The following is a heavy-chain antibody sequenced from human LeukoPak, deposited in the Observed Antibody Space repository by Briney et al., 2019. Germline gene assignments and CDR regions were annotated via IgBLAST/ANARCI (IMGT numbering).Heavy chain of an antibody. J-gene: IGHJ4*02. CDR1: GYTFTTYY. CDR2: INPTGGST. D-gene: IGHD6-13*01. CDR3: ALYSSTWY. Sequence: GSVKVSCKASGYTFTTYYIHWVRQAPGQGLEWMGIINPTGGSTTYAQKFQGRVTMTRDTSTSTVFMELNSLRSEDTAVYYCALYSSTWYWGQGTLVTVSS. V-gene: IGHV1-46*01.